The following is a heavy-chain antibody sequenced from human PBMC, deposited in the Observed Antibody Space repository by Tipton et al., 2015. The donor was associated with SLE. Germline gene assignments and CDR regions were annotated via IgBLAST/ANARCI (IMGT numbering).Heavy chain of an antibody. J-gene: IGHJ2*01. V-gene: IGHV4-59*11. CDR1: GGFISSHY. CDR3: VRGRAAPYWYFDL. D-gene: IGHD6-25*01. CDR2: SYYSGGT. Sequence: LRLSCTVSGGFISSHYCSWIRQPPGKGLEWLGHSYYSGGTNYNPSLESRVTISVDTSKNQWSLKLTSVTAADTAVYYCVRGRAAPYWYFDLWGRGTLVTVSS.